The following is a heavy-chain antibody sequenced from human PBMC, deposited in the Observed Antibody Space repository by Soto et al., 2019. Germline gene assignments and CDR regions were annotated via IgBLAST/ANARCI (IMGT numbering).Heavy chain of an antibody. CDR2: IIPIFGTA. J-gene: IGHJ4*02. CDR1: GGTFSSYA. Sequence: GASVKVSCKASGGTFSSYAISWVRQAPGQGLEWMGGIIPIFGTANYAQKFQGRVTITADESTSTAYMELSSLRSEDTAVYYCAREGSPDYGDYVSHFDYWGQGTLVTVSS. CDR3: AREGSPDYGDYVSHFDY. V-gene: IGHV1-69*13. D-gene: IGHD4-17*01.